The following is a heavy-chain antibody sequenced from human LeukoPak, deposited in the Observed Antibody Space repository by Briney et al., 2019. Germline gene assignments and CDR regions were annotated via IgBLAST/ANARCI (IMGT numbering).Heavy chain of an antibody. CDR2: IYYSGST. V-gene: IGHV4-30-4*01. Sequence: SETLSLTCTVSGGSISSGDYYWSWLRQPPGKGLEWIGYIYYSGSTYYNPSLKSRVTISVDTSKNQFSLKLSSVTAADTAVYYCARVAVTDNYGMDVWGQGTTVTVSS. CDR1: GGSISSGDYY. J-gene: IGHJ6*02. CDR3: ARVAVTDNYGMDV. D-gene: IGHD2-21*02.